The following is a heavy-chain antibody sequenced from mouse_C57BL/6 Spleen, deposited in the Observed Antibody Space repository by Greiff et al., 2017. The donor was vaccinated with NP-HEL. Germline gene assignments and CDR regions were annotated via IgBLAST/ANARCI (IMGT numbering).Heavy chain of an antibody. D-gene: IGHD4-1*01. V-gene: IGHV1-26*01. CDR1: GYTFTDYY. Sequence: VQLKHSGPELVKPGASVKISCKASGYTFTDYYMNWVKQSHGKSLEWIGDINPNNGGTSYNQKFKGKATLTVDKSSRTAYMELRSLTSEDSAVYYCARGTGRDFDYWGQGTTLTVSS. J-gene: IGHJ2*01. CDR2: INPNNGGT. CDR3: ARGTGRDFDY.